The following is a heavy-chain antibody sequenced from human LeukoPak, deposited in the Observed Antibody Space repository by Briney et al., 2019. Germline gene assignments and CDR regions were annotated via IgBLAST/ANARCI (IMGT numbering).Heavy chain of an antibody. J-gene: IGHJ4*02. Sequence: GASVKVSCKASGYTFTSYGISWVRRAPGQGLEWMGWISAYNGNTNYAQKLQGRVTMTTDTSTSTAYMELRSLRSDDTAVYYCATRIEYCSSTSCYRNGFDYWGQGTLVTVSS. CDR1: GYTFTSYG. V-gene: IGHV1-18*01. D-gene: IGHD2-2*02. CDR2: ISAYNGNT. CDR3: ATRIEYCSSTSCYRNGFDY.